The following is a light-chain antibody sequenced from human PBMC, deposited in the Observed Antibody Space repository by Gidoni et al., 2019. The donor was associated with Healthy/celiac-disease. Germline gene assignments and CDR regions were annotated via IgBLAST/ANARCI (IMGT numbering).Light chain of an antibody. CDR2: GAS. Sequence: EIVMTQSPATLPVSPGERATLSCRASQSVSSNLAWYQQKPGQAPRRLIYGASTRATGIPARFSGSGSGTEFTLTISSLQSEDFAVYYCQQYNNWWTFGQGTKVEIK. J-gene: IGKJ1*01. V-gene: IGKV3-15*01. CDR1: QSVSSN. CDR3: QQYNNWWT.